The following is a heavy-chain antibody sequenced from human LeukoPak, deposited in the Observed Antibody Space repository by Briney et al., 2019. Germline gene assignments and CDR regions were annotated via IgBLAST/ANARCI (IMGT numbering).Heavy chain of an antibody. CDR3: ARGGIVATIGDDAFDI. D-gene: IGHD5-12*01. CDR2: INPSGGST. J-gene: IGHJ3*02. Sequence: ASVKVSCKASGYTFTSYYMHWVRQAPGQGLEWMGIINPSGGSTSYAQKFQGRVTMTRDTSTSTVYMELSSLRSEDTAVYYCARGGIVATIGDDAFDIWGQGTMVTVSS. V-gene: IGHV1-46*01. CDR1: GYTFTSYY.